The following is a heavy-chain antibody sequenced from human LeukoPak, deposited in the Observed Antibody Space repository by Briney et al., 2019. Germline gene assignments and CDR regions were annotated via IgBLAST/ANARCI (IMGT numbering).Heavy chain of an antibody. V-gene: IGHV3-9*01. CDR3: AKDLSTFGVVTTPDY. CDR2: ISWNNGSI. J-gene: IGHJ4*02. D-gene: IGHD3-3*01. CDR1: GFTFDDYA. Sequence: GGSLRLSCAASGFTFDDYAMHWVRQAPGKGLEWVSGISWNNGSIGYADSVKGRFTISRDNAKNSLYLQMNCLRAEDTALYYCAKDLSTFGVVTTPDYWGQGTLVTVSS.